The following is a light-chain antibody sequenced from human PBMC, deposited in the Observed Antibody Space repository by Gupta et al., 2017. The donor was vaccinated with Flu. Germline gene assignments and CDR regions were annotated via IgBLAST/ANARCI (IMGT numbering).Light chain of an antibody. CDR3: HSRDTTENDGAV. CDR1: SIGSDY. CDR2: AKN. V-gene: IGLV3-19*01. J-gene: IGLJ3*02. Sequence: QTVSTTCEGGSIGSDYENWYKEKTTTAPPFVLYAKNIRTTAITGRFCDSSSGNSATLTITAAREEDEAAYYCHSRDTTENDGAVFGGGTKLTVL.